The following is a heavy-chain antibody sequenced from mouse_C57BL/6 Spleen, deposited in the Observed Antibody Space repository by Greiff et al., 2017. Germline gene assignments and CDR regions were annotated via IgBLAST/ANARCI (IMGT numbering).Heavy chain of an antibody. Sequence: VQLQQSGAELVRPGTSVKLSCKASGYTFTSYWMHWVKQRPGQGLEWIGVIDPSDSYTNYNQKFKGKATLTVDTSSSAAYMQLSSLTSEDSAVYYCARLRYPYYAMDYWGQGTSVTVSS. D-gene: IGHD1-1*01. V-gene: IGHV1-59*01. J-gene: IGHJ4*01. CDR2: IDPSDSYT. CDR3: ARLRYPYYAMDY. CDR1: GYTFTSYW.